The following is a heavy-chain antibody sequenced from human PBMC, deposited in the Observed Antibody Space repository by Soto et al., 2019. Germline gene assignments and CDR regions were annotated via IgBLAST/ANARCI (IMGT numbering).Heavy chain of an antibody. J-gene: IGHJ5*02. CDR2: ISGSGGST. D-gene: IGHD1-26*01. CDR3: AKSGGGNPPLNWFDP. Sequence: VQLVESGGGVVQPGRSLRLSCAASGFTFSSYAMHWVRQAPGKGLEWVAVISGSGGSTYYADSVKGRFTISRDNSKNTLYLQMNSLRAEDTAVYYCAKSGGGNPPLNWFDPWGQGTLVTVSS. CDR1: GFTFSSYA. V-gene: IGHV3-23*04.